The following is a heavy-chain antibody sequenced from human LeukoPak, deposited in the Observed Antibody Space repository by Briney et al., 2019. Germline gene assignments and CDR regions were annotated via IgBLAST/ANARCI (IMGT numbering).Heavy chain of an antibody. V-gene: IGHV1-2*02. CDR3: ARGGGGSTSPRNWFDP. CDR1: GYTFTGYY. CDR2: INPYSGGT. D-gene: IGHD2-15*01. Sequence: ASVKVSCKASGYTFTGYYMHWVRQAPGQGLEWMGWINPYSGGTNYAQKFQGRVTMTRDTSTSTVYMELSSLRSEDTAVYYCARGGGGSTSPRNWFDPWGRRTLVTVSS. J-gene: IGHJ5*02.